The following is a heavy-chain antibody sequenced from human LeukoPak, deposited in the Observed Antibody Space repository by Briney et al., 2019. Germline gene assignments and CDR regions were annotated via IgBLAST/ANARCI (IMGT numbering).Heavy chain of an antibody. J-gene: IGHJ4*02. CDR1: GFTFDNYA. Sequence: PGGSLRLSCAASGFTFDNYAMHWVRQAPGKGLEWVSGISWNSGSIGYADSVKGRFTISRDNAKNSLYLQMNSLRAEDTALYYCAKDRSWGSYRYGFDYWGQGTLVTVSS. D-gene: IGHD3-16*02. CDR2: ISWNSGSI. CDR3: AKDRSWGSYRYGFDY. V-gene: IGHV3-9*01.